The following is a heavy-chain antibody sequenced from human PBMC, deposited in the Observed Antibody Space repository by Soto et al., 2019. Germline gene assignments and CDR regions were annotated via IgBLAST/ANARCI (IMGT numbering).Heavy chain of an antibody. D-gene: IGHD6-19*01. CDR2: ISYDGSNK. V-gene: IGHV3-30-3*01. CDR1: GFTFSSYA. J-gene: IGHJ4*02. CDR3: ARDKVAGSALLDY. Sequence: QVQLVESGGGVVQPGRSLRLSCAASGFTFSSYAMHWVRQAPGKGLEWVAVISYDGSNKYYADSVKGRFTISRDNSKNTLYLQRNSLRAEDTAVYYCARDKVAGSALLDYWGQGTLVTVSS.